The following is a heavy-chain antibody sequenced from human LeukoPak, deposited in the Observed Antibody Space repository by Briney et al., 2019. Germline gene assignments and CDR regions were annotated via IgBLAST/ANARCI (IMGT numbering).Heavy chain of an antibody. D-gene: IGHD6-13*01. V-gene: IGHV3-23*01. CDR1: GFTFSSYA. CDR2: ISGICGST. CDR3: ATPTSRGSSWYFWYFDL. J-gene: IGHJ2*01. Sequence: PGGSLRLSCAASGFTFSSYAMSWVRQAPGKGREGVSAISGICGSTYYSSSLQRRFPISTDNSKTTLSLQMNSLRAEDTAVYYCATPTSRGSSWYFWYFDLWGRGTLVTVSS.